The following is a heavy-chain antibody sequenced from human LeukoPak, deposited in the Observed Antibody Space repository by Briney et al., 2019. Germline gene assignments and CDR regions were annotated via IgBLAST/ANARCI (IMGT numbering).Heavy chain of an antibody. V-gene: IGHV4-61*02. CDR2: IYTSGST. CDR1: GGSISSSSYY. D-gene: IGHD3-10*01. CDR3: ARAGSGALRD. J-gene: IGHJ4*02. Sequence: SETLSLTCTVSGGSISSSSYYWGWIRQPAGKGLEWIGRIYTSGSTNYNPSLKSRVTMSVDTSKNQFSLKLSSVTAADTAVYYCARAGSGALRDWGQGTLVTVSS.